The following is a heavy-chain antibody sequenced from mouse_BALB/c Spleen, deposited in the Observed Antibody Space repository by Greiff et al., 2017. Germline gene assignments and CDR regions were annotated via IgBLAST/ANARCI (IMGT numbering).Heavy chain of an antibody. CDR3: ARSELRGFAY. D-gene: IGHD1-1*01. Sequence: EVNLVESGGGLVQPGGSRKLSCAASGFTFSSFGMHWVRQAPEKGLEWVAYISSGSSTIYYADTVKGRFTISRDNPKNTLFLQMTSLRSEDTAMYYCARSELRGFAYWGQGTLVTVSA. V-gene: IGHV5-17*02. J-gene: IGHJ3*01. CDR2: ISSGSSTI. CDR1: GFTFSSFG.